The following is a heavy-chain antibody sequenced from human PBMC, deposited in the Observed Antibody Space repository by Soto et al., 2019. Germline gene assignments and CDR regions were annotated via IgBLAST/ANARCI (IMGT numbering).Heavy chain of an antibody. CDR3: ARDQTRYCSSTSCYPTDYYHGMDV. CDR2: ISSSSSYI. CDR1: GFTFSSYS. Sequence: LRLSCAASGFTFSSYSMNWVRQAPGKGLEWVSSISSSSSYIYYADSVKGRFTISRDNAKNSLYLQMNSLRAEDTAVYYCARDQTRYCSSTSCYPTDYYHGMDVWGQGTTVTVS. V-gene: IGHV3-21*01. D-gene: IGHD2-2*01. J-gene: IGHJ6*02.